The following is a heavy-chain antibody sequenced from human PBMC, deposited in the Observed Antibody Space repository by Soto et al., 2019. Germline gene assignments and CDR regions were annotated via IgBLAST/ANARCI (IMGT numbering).Heavy chain of an antibody. Sequence: PGGSLRLSCAASGFTVSSNYMSWVRQAPGKGLEWVSVIYSGGSTYYADSVKGRFTISRDNSKNTLYLQMNSLRAEDTAVYYCARDGPRYCSGGSCYDYWGPGTLVTVSS. J-gene: IGHJ4*02. CDR3: ARDGPRYCSGGSCYDY. D-gene: IGHD2-15*01. CDR1: GFTVSSNY. V-gene: IGHV3-66*01. CDR2: IYSGGST.